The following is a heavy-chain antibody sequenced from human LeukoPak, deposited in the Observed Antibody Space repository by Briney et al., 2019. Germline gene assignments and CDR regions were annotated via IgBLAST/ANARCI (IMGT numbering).Heavy chain of an antibody. V-gene: IGHV3-48*04. J-gene: IGHJ4*02. Sequence: GGSLRLSCAASGFTFSSYSMNWVRQAPGKGLEWVSYISSSSSTIYYADSVKGRFTISRDNAKNSLYLQMNSLRAEDTALYYCAKGDDSSGYQTPVDYWGQGTLVTVSS. CDR2: ISSSSSTI. CDR1: GFTFSSYS. D-gene: IGHD3-22*01. CDR3: AKGDDSSGYQTPVDY.